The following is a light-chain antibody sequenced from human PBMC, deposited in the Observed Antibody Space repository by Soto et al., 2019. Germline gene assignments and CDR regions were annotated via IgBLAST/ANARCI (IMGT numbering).Light chain of an antibody. Sequence: QLVLTQSPSASASLGASVKLTCTLSSGHSSYAIARHQQQPEKGPRYLMKLHSDGSHSKGDGIPDRFSGSSSGAERYLTISSLQSEDEADYYCQTWGTGLLVFGGGTKLPVL. CDR1: SGHSSYA. CDR3: QTWGTGLLV. CDR2: LHSDGSH. J-gene: IGLJ3*02. V-gene: IGLV4-69*01.